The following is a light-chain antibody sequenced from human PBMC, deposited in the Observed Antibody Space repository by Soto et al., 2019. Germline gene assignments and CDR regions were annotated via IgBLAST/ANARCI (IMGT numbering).Light chain of an antibody. CDR3: QQYSNWSRT. J-gene: IGKJ1*01. CDR2: GAS. Sequence: EIVWTKSPGTLSLSPGERATLFCRATQSFTTSQLAWYQQKPGQAPRLLIYGASTRATGIPARVSGSGSGTEFTLTISSLQSEDFAVYYCQQYSNWSRTFGQGTKVDI. V-gene: IGKV3-15*01. CDR1: QSFTTS.